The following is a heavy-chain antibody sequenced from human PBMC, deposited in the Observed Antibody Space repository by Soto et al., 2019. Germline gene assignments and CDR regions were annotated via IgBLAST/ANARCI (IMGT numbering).Heavy chain of an antibody. CDR2: INSNGGST. CDR3: ARAPGYSGYDALDY. Sequence: EVQLVESGGGLVQPGGSLRLSCAASGYIFSTYAIHWVRQAPGKGLEYVSVINSNGGSTFYANLVKGRFTISRDNSNNMVYLQMDSLRVDDTAVYYCARAPGYSGYDALDYWGQGTLVTVSS. V-gene: IGHV3-64*01. D-gene: IGHD5-12*01. CDR1: GYIFSTYA. J-gene: IGHJ4*02.